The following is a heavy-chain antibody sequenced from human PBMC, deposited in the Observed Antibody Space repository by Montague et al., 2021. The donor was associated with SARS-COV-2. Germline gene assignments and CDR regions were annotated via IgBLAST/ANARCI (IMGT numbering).Heavy chain of an antibody. CDR1: GDSIRSYY. Sequence: SETLSLTCTVSGDSIRSYYWSWIRQPPGKGLERIGNIYYSGITNYNPSLKSRVTTSIDTSKNQFSLRLSSVTAADTAVYYCARVRLTGTTAPYFDYWGQGTLVTVSS. V-gene: IGHV4-59*01. CDR2: IYYSGIT. CDR3: ARVRLTGTTAPYFDY. D-gene: IGHD1-1*01. J-gene: IGHJ4*02.